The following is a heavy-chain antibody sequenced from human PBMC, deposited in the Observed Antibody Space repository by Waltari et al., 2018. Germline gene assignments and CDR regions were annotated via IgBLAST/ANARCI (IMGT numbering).Heavy chain of an antibody. V-gene: IGHV3-7*01. CDR2: IKQDGSEK. J-gene: IGHJ3*02. CDR3: ARDTLRGHDAFDI. D-gene: IGHD3-10*01. Sequence: EVQLVESGGGLVQPGGSLRLSCAASGFTFSSYWVSWVRRAPGKGLEGVANIKQDGSEKYYVDSVKGRFTISRDNAKNSLYLQMNSLRAEDTAVYYCARDTLRGHDAFDIWGQGTMVTVSS. CDR1: GFTFSSYW.